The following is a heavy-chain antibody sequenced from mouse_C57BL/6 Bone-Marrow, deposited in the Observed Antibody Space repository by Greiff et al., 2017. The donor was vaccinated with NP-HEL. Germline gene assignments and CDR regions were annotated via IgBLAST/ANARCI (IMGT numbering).Heavy chain of an antibody. Sequence: QVQLQQPGAELVKPGASVKMSCKASGYTFTSYWITWVKQRPGQGLEWIGDIYPGSGSTNYNEKFKSKAPLTVDKSSRTAYMQLSSLTSEDSSVYYWARGYYCFYAMDYWGQGTSVTVSS. CDR2: IYPGSGST. D-gene: IGHD2-12*01. CDR1: GYTFTSYW. V-gene: IGHV1-55*01. J-gene: IGHJ4*01. CDR3: ARGYYCFYAMDY.